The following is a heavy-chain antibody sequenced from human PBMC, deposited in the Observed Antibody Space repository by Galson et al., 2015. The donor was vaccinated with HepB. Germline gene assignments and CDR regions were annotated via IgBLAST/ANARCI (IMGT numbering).Heavy chain of an antibody. Sequence: SETLSFTCAVSSGSISSSDRCSWVRQPPGKGLEWIGEIYYGAITHYNPSLKGRVSVSKDDSKKQFSLTLTSVTAADTAVYYCARNRGNNDFDSWGQGILVTVSS. CDR2: IYYGAIT. D-gene: IGHD4-23*01. CDR3: ARNRGNNDFDS. V-gene: IGHV4-4*02. J-gene: IGHJ4*02. CDR1: SGSISSSDR.